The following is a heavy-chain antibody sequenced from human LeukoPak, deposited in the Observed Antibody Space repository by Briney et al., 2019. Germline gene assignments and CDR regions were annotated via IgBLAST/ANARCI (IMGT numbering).Heavy chain of an antibody. CDR1: GASISSYY. CDR3: ARVDGGSTGILHT. J-gene: IGHJ5*02. V-gene: IGHV4-4*07. Sequence: TSDTLSLTCSVSGASISSYYWTWIRQPAGKGLEWIGRFSTTWSTSYNPSLKSRVTMSVDTSKNQFSLRLSSVTAADTAVYYCARVDGGSTGILHTWGQGTLVTV. D-gene: IGHD7-27*01. CDR2: FSTTWST.